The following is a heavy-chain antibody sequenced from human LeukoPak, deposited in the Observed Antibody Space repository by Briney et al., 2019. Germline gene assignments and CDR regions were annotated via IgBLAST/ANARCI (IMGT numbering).Heavy chain of an antibody. J-gene: IGHJ4*02. V-gene: IGHV3-30-3*01. CDR2: ISYDGSNK. CDR3: AKDLGSSGWYIDY. CDR1: GFTFSSYA. D-gene: IGHD6-19*01. Sequence: GGSLRLSCAASGFTFSSYAMHWVRQAPGKGLEWVAVISYDGSNKYYADSVKGRFSISRDNSKNTLYLQMNSLRAEDTAVYYCAKDLGSSGWYIDYWGQGTLVTVSS.